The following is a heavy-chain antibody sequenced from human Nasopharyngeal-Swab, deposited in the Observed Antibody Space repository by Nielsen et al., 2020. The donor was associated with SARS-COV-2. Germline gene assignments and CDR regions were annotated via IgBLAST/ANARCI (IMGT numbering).Heavy chain of an antibody. V-gene: IGHV4-30-4*01. CDR1: GGSISSGGYY. J-gene: IGHJ4*02. CDR2: IYYSGST. Sequence: SETLSLTCAVSGGSISSGGYYWSWIRQPPGKGLEWIGYIYYSGSTYYNPSLKSRVTISVDTSKNQFSLKLSSVTAADTAVYYCARGVYLGYFDYWGQGTLVTVSS. D-gene: IGHD7-27*01. CDR3: ARGVYLGYFDY.